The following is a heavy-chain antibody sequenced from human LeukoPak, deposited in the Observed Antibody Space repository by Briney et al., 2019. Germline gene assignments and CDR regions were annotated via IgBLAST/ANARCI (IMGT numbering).Heavy chain of an antibody. V-gene: IGHV1-18*01. D-gene: IGHD2-15*01. J-gene: IGHJ4*02. CDR3: ARARGDIVPDCFDY. CDR1: GYTFTSYG. CDR2: ISAYNGNT. Sequence: ASVKVSCKASGYTFTSYGISWVRQAPGQGLEWMGWISAYNGNTNYAQKLQGGVTMTTDTSTSTAYKELRSLRSDDTAVYYCARARGDIVPDCFDYWGQGTLVTVSS.